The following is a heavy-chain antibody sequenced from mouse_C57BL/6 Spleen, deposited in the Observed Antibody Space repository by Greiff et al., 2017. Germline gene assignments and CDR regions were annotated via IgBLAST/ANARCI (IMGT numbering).Heavy chain of an antibody. CDR3: TRDYYGSSSYFDY. D-gene: IGHD1-1*01. Sequence: VQRVESGAELVRPGASVTLSCKASGYTFTDYEMHWVKQTPVHGLEWIGAIDPATGGTAYNQKFKGKAILTADKSSSTAYMELRSLTSEDSAVYYCTRDYYGSSSYFDYWGQGTTLTVSS. J-gene: IGHJ2*01. V-gene: IGHV1-15*01. CDR1: GYTFTDYE. CDR2: IDPATGGT.